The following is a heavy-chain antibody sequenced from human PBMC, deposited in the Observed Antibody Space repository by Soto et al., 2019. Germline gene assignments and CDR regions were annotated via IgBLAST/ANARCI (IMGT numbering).Heavy chain of an antibody. Sequence: GGSLRLSCAASGFTFDGYAMHWVRQAPGKGLEWVSGISWNSGSIGYADSVKGRFTISRDNAKNSLYLQMNSLRAEDTALYYCAKDIFSNVAFDAFDIWGQGTMVTVSS. D-gene: IGHD5-12*01. CDR3: AKDIFSNVAFDAFDI. CDR1: GFTFDGYA. CDR2: ISWNSGSI. J-gene: IGHJ3*02. V-gene: IGHV3-9*01.